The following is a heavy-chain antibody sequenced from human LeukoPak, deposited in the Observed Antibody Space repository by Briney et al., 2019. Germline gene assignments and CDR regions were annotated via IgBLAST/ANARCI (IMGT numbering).Heavy chain of an antibody. CDR1: GFTFSSYA. D-gene: IGHD6-6*01. Sequence: GGSLRLSCAASGFTFSSYAMSWVRQAPGKGLEWVSAISGSGGSTYYADSVKGRFTISRDNSKNTLYLQMNSLRAEDTAVYYCASGTPGYSSSSGFDYWGQGTLVTVSS. V-gene: IGHV3-23*01. CDR2: ISGSGGST. J-gene: IGHJ4*02. CDR3: ASGTPGYSSSSGFDY.